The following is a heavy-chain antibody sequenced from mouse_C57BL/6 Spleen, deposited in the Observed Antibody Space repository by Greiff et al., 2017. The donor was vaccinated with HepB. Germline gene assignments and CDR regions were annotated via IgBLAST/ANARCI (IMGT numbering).Heavy chain of an antibody. J-gene: IGHJ1*03. Sequence: EVQLQQSGPGLVKPSQSLSLTCSVTGYSITSGYYWNWIRQFPGNKLEWMGYISYDGSNNYNPSLNNRISITRDTSKNQFFLKLNSVTTEDTATYYCARDRYSFYWYFDVWGTGTTVTVSS. CDR3: ARDRYSFYWYFDV. V-gene: IGHV3-6*01. CDR1: GYSITSGYY. D-gene: IGHD1-1*01. CDR2: ISYDGSN.